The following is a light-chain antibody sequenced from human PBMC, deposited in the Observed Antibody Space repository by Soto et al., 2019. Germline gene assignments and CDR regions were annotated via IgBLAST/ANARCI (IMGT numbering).Light chain of an antibody. CDR2: AAS. CDR3: QKYSSVPV. J-gene: IGKJ3*01. V-gene: IGKV1-27*01. CDR1: QGIRTF. Sequence: DIQMTQSPTSLSASVGDRVTITCRASQGIRTFVAWYQQKPGKAPKLLIYAASTLQSGVPSRFSGSGSGTAFTLTINSLLPEDVATYSCQKYSSVPVFGPGTKVEIK.